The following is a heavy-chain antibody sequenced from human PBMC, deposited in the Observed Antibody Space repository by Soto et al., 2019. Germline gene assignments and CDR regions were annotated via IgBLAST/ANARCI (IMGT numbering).Heavy chain of an antibody. CDR1: GYTFTSYG. V-gene: IGHV1-69*13. Sequence: SVKVSCKASGYTFTSYGISWVRQAPGQGLEWMGWIIAIFGNTNYAQKFQGRVTITADESTSTAYMELSSLRSEDTAVYYCARDRGAADVYYYYYYGMDVWGQGTTVTVSS. J-gene: IGHJ6*02. D-gene: IGHD6-13*01. CDR3: ARDRGAADVYYYYYYGMDV. CDR2: IIAIFGNT.